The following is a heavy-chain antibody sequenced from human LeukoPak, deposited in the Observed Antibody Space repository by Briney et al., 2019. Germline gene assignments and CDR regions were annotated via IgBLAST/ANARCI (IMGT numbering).Heavy chain of an antibody. Sequence: SETLSLTCTVSGGSISSGGYYWSWTRQHPGKGLEWIGYIYYSGSTYYNPSLKSRATISVDTSKNQFSLKLSSVTAADTAVYYCARIRGPSSWDAYYMDVWGKGTTVTVSS. V-gene: IGHV4-31*03. CDR2: IYYSGST. J-gene: IGHJ6*03. CDR1: GGSISSGGYY. CDR3: ARIRGPSSWDAYYMDV. D-gene: IGHD6-13*01.